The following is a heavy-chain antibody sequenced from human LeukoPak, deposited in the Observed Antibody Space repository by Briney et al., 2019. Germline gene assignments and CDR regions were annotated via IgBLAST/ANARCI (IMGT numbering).Heavy chain of an antibody. V-gene: IGHV4-59*13. CDR2: IYYSGST. J-gene: IGHJ3*02. CDR1: GGSISSYY. CDR3: ARSLQWATGAFDI. Sequence: PSETLSLTCTVSGGSISSYYWSWIRQPPGEGVEGIGYIYYSGSTNYNPSLKSRVTISVDTSKNQFSLKLSSVTAADTGVYYCARSLQWATGAFDIWGQGTMVTVSS. D-gene: IGHD1-14*01.